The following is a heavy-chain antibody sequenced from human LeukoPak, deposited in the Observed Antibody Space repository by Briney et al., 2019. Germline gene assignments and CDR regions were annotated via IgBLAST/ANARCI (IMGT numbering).Heavy chain of an antibody. CDR1: GFTFSSYW. J-gene: IGHJ5*02. D-gene: IGHD3-22*01. Sequence: PGGSLRLSCAASGFTFSSYWMHWVRQAPGKGLVWVSRINSDGSSTSYADSVKDRFTISRDNAKNTLYLQMNSLRAEDTAVYYCARDLGQYYDTSDNWFDPWGQGTLVTVSS. CDR2: INSDGSST. CDR3: ARDLGQYYDTSDNWFDP. V-gene: IGHV3-74*01.